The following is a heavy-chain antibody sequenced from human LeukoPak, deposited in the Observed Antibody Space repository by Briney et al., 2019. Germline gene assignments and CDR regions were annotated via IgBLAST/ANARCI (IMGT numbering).Heavy chain of an antibody. J-gene: IGHJ5*02. CDR2: ISYDGSNK. CDR3: ARGLGYCSSTSCYDNWFDP. Sequence: PGGSLRLSCAASGFTFSSYAMHWVRQAPGKGLEWVAVISYDGSNKYYADSVKGRFTISRDNSKNTLYLQMNSLRAEDTAVYYCARGLGYCSSTSCYDNWFDPWGQGTLVTVSS. CDR1: GFTFSSYA. D-gene: IGHD2-2*01. V-gene: IGHV3-30-3*01.